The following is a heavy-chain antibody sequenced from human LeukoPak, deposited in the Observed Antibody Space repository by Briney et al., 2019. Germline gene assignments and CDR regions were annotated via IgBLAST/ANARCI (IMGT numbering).Heavy chain of an antibody. CDR2: IYYSGST. Sequence: SSETLSLTCTVSGGSISSSSYYWGWIRQPPGKGLEWIGSIYYSGSTYYNPSLKSRVTISVDRSKNQFSLKLSSVTAADTAVYYCARVELFGDSAVGAFDIWGQGTMVTVSS. V-gene: IGHV4-39*07. CDR3: ARVELFGDSAVGAFDI. CDR1: GGSISSSSYY. J-gene: IGHJ3*02. D-gene: IGHD3-10*02.